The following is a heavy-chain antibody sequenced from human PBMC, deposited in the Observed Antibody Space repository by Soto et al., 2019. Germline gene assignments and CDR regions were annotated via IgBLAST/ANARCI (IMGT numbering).Heavy chain of an antibody. D-gene: IGHD3-10*01. CDR2: IYYGGST. CDR3: ARREGILWFGELFGDAFDI. CDR1: GGSISSSSYY. V-gene: IGHV4-39*01. J-gene: IGHJ3*02. Sequence: PSETLSLTCTVSGGSISSSSYYWGWIRQPPGKGLEWIGSIYYGGSTYYNPSLKSRVTISVDTSKNQFSLKLSSVTAADTAVYYCARREGILWFGELFGDAFDIWGQGTMVTVSS.